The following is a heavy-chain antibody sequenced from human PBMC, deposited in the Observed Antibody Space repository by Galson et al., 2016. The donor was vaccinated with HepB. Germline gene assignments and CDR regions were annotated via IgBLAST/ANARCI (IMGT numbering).Heavy chain of an antibody. D-gene: IGHD1-26*01. CDR3: ARGGASSAGGS. Sequence: SLRLSCAASGLTFTNYWMTWVRQAPGKGLEWVSLIYSGGGPNYADSVKGRFTISRDNSNNTLYLQMNSLRVDDTAVYYCARGGASSAGGSWGQGTLVTVSS. J-gene: IGHJ5*02. V-gene: IGHV3-53*01. CDR1: GLTFTNYW. CDR2: IYSGGGP.